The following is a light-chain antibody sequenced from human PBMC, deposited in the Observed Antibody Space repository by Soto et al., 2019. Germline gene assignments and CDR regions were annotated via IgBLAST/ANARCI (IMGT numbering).Light chain of an antibody. CDR1: QSVSSN. Sequence: EIVMTQSPATLAVSPGERAALSCRAIQSVSSNFAWYQQKPGQAPRLLIYGASSRATGTPARFSGSGSGTEFTLTISSLQSEDFAVYYCQQYNNWPYTFGLGTKLEIK. CDR3: QQYNNWPYT. CDR2: GAS. V-gene: IGKV3-15*01. J-gene: IGKJ2*01.